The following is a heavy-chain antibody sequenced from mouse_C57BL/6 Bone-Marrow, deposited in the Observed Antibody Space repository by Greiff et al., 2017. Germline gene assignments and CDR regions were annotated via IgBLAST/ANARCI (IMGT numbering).Heavy chain of an antibody. J-gene: IGHJ3*01. V-gene: IGHV1-15*01. CDR1: GYTFTDYE. Sequence: VQLQQSGAELVRPGASVKLSCKASGYTFTDYEMHWVKQTPVHGLEWIGAIDPETGGTAYNQKFKGKAILTADKSSSTAYMELRSLTSEDSAVYYCAERTRTSWFAYWGQGTLVTVSA. CDR2: IDPETGGT. D-gene: IGHD1-1*01. CDR3: AERTRTSWFAY.